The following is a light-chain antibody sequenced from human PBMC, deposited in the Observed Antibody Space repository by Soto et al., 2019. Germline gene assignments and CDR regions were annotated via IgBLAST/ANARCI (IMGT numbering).Light chain of an antibody. V-gene: IGKV3-15*01. CDR3: QQYNNRWT. CDR2: GAS. CDR1: QSVSSN. J-gene: IGKJ1*01. Sequence: EIVMTQSPATLSVSPGERATLSCRARQSVSSNLAWYQQKPGQAPSLLIYGASTRAAGIPARFSGSGSGTEFTLTISSLQYEDVAVYFCQQYNNRWTFGPGTKVEIK.